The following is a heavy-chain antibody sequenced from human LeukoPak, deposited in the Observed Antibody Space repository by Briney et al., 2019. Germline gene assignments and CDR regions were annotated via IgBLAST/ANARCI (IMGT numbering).Heavy chain of an antibody. CDR1: GFTVSSNY. D-gene: IGHD6-13*01. CDR3: ARISSSWDRDY. CDR2: IYSGGST. J-gene: IGHJ4*02. V-gene: IGHV3-53*01. Sequence: PGGSLRLSCAASGFTVSSNYMSWVRQAPGKGLEWVSVIYSGGSTYYEDSVKGRFTISRDNSKNPLYLQMNSLSAADTAVYYCARISSSWDRDYWGQGTLVTVSS.